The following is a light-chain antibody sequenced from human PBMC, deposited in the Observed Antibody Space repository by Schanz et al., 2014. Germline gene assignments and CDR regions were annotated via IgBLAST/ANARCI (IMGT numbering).Light chain of an antibody. CDR1: QSISTW. J-gene: IGKJ1*01. V-gene: IGKV1-5*01. CDR2: DAS. CDR3: QQYNSYWG. Sequence: DIQMPQSPSTLSASVGDRVTITCRARQSISTWLAWYQQKPGKAPKVLIYDASSLESGVPSRFSGSGSGTEFTLTISSLQPDDFATYYCQQYNSYWGFGQGTKVEIK.